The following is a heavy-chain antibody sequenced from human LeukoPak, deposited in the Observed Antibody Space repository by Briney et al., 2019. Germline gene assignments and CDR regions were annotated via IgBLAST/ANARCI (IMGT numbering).Heavy chain of an antibody. CDR2: IRGNSGMR. CDR3: AKDQEDRGYPSSFDF. J-gene: IGHJ4*02. D-gene: IGHD2-15*01. Sequence: GGSLRLPCTSSGFSFSDYAMNWVRQAPGKGLEWVSCIRGNSGMRFYPDSVRGRFTISRDNSKNTVYLQMDSLRVDDTAVYFCAKDQEDRGYPSSFDFWGQGTLVTVSS. V-gene: IGHV3-23*01. CDR1: GFSFSDYA.